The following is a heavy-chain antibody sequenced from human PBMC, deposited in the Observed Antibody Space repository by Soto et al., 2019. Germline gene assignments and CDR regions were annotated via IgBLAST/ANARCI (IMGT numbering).Heavy chain of an antibody. D-gene: IGHD3-16*02. Sequence: GGSLRLSCAASGFTFSSYSMNWVRQAPGKGLEWVSSISSSSSYIYYADSVKGRFTISRDNAKNSLYLQMNSLRAEDTAVYYCARGSRVGGVIAKDFNWFGPWGQGTLVTVSS. CDR3: ARGSRVGGVIAKDFNWFGP. V-gene: IGHV3-21*04. CDR1: GFTFSSYS. CDR2: ISSSSSYI. J-gene: IGHJ5*02.